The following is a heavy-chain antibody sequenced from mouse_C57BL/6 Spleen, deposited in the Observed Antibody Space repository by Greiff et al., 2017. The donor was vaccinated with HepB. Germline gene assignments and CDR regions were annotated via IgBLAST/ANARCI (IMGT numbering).Heavy chain of an antibody. J-gene: IGHJ3*01. D-gene: IGHD1-1*01. CDR2: INPNNGGT. CDR1: GYTFTDYN. V-gene: IGHV1-18*01. Sequence: EVQLQQSGPELVKPGASVKISCKASGYTFTDYNMDWVKQSHGKSLEWIGDINPNNGGTNYNQKFKGKATLTADKSSSTAYVELRSLTSEDTAVYYCARGYYYGSGFAFWGQGTLVTVSA. CDR3: ARGYYYGSGFAF.